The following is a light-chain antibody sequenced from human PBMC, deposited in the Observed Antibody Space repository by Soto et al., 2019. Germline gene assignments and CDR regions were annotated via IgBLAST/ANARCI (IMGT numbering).Light chain of an antibody. V-gene: IGLV2-14*01. CDR2: EVS. Sequence: QSVLTQPASVSGSPGQSITISCTGTSSDVGGYNYVSWYQQHPGKAPKLMIYEVSRRPSGVSNRVSGSKSGNTASLAISGLQAEDEADYYCSSYTSGSLYVFGTGTKLTVL. CDR3: SSYTSGSLYV. CDR1: SSDVGGYNY. J-gene: IGLJ1*01.